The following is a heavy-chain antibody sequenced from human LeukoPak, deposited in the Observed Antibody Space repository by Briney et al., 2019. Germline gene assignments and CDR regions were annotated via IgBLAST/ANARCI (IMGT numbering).Heavy chain of an antibody. D-gene: IGHD2-21*02. V-gene: IGHV1-46*01. Sequence: GASVKVSCKASGYTFTSYYMHWVRQAPGQGLEWMGIINPSGGSTSYAQEFQGRVTMTRDTSTSTVYMELSSLRSEDTAVYYCLIVVVTPPGRFDPWGQGTLVTVSS. J-gene: IGHJ5*02. CDR1: GYTFTSYY. CDR3: LIVVVTPPGRFDP. CDR2: INPSGGST.